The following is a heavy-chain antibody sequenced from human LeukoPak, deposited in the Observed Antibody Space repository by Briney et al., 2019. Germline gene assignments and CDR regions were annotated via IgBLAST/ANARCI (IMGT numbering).Heavy chain of an antibody. Sequence: ASVKVSCKASGYTFTGYYMHWVRQAPGQGLEWMGIINPSGGSTSYAQKFQGRVTMTRDTCTSTVYMELSSLRSEDTAVYYCARGPAAHDAFDIWGQGTMVTVSS. V-gene: IGHV1-46*01. CDR1: GYTFTGYY. J-gene: IGHJ3*02. D-gene: IGHD2-2*01. CDR2: INPSGGST. CDR3: ARGPAAHDAFDI.